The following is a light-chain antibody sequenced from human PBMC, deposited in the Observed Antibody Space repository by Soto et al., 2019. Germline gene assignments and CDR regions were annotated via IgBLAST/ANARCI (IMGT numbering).Light chain of an antibody. V-gene: IGKV3-15*01. CDR1: HSVTTN. Sequence: EIVMPQSPATPSVSPGERVTLSCTASHSVTTNLAWYQQTPCQPPILLIFGASTRAPGLPPRTSGSGPSIEFTLPIASLRSEDFVVYYCQQYNHWSPTFGHGTKVDSK. CDR2: GAS. J-gene: IGKJ3*01. CDR3: QQYNHWSPT.